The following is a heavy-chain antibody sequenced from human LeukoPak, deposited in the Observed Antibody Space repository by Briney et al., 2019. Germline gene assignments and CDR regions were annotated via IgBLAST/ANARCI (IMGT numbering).Heavy chain of an antibody. V-gene: IGHV3-33*01. CDR3: ARAVGPYDY. Sequence: GGSLRLSGAGSGFTFSTYGIHWVRQAPGKGLEWVAVIWNDGSNKYYADSVKGRFTISRDNSKNTLYLQMNNLSADDTAVYYCARAVGPYDYWGQGTLVTVSS. CDR1: GFTFSTYG. D-gene: IGHD3-10*01. J-gene: IGHJ4*02. CDR2: IWNDGSNK.